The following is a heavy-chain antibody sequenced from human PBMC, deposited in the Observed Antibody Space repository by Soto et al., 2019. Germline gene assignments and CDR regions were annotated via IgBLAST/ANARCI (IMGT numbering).Heavy chain of an antibody. J-gene: IGHJ4*02. V-gene: IGHV3-23*01. Sequence: GGSLRLSCAASGFTFSSYAMSWVRQAPGKGLEWVSAISGSGGSTYYADSVKGRFTISRDNSKNTLYLQMNSLRAEDTAVYYCAKDRHYDSSGYGPWDYWGQGTLVTVSS. CDR2: ISGSGGST. CDR1: GFTFSSYA. D-gene: IGHD3-22*01. CDR3: AKDRHYDSSGYGPWDY.